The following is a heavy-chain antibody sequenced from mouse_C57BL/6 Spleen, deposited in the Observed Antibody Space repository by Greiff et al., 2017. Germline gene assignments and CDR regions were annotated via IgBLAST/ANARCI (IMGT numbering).Heavy chain of an antibody. CDR3: ARSGSSPYWYFDV. V-gene: IGHV1-64*01. Sequence: QVQLQQPGAELVKPGASVKLSCKASGYTFTSYWMHWVKQRPGQGLEWIGMIHPNSGSTNYNEKFKSKATLTVDKSSSTAYMQLSSLTSEDSAVYYCARSGSSPYWYFDVWGTGTTVTVSS. D-gene: IGHD1-1*01. J-gene: IGHJ1*03. CDR2: IHPNSGST. CDR1: GYTFTSYW.